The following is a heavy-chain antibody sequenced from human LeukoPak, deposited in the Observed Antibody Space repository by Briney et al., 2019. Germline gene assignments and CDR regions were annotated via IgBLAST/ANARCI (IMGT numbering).Heavy chain of an antibody. CDR1: GFTFSSYG. D-gene: IGHD5-24*01. J-gene: IGHJ4*02. CDR3: AKDWHRYYGYIEIGYFDY. V-gene: IGHV3-30*18. Sequence: GRSLRLSCAASGFTFSSYGMHWVRQAPGKGLEWVAVISYDGSNKYYADSVKGRFTISRDNSKNTLYLQMNSLRAEDTAVYYCAKDWHRYYGYIEIGYFDYWGQGTLVTVSS. CDR2: ISYDGSNK.